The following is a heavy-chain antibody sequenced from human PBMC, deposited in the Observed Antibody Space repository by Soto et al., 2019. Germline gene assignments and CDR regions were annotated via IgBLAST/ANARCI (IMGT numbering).Heavy chain of an antibody. CDR1: GGSIIPYC. Sequence: SETLSVTCTVSGGSIIPYCWSWIRQPPGKGLEWIGYIYYSGSTNYNPSLKSRVTISVDTSKNQFSLKLSSVTAADTAVYYCARRYGSAIDYWGQGTLVTVSS. CDR3: ARRYGSAIDY. V-gene: IGHV4-59*08. D-gene: IGHD1-26*01. J-gene: IGHJ4*02. CDR2: IYYSGST.